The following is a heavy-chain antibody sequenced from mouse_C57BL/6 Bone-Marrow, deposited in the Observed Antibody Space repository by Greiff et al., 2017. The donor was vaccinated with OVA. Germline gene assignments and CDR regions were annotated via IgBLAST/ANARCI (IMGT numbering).Heavy chain of an antibody. CDR2: IHPNSGST. CDR1: GYTFTSYW. CDR3: ARWGYYGSSYWYFDV. J-gene: IGHJ1*03. D-gene: IGHD1-1*01. Sequence: QVQLQQPGAELVKPGASVKLSCKASGYTFTSYWMHWVKQRPGQGLEWIGMIHPNSGSTNYNEKFKSKATLTVDKSSSTAYMQLSSLTSEGSAVYYCARWGYYGSSYWYFDVWGTGTTVTVSS. V-gene: IGHV1-64*01.